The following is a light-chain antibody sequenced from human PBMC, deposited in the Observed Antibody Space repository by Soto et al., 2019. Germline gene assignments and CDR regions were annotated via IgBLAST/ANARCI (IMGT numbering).Light chain of an antibody. J-gene: IGLJ1*01. CDR1: SSDVGGYNY. CDR3: SSYTSSSTLLYV. CDR2: DVS. V-gene: IGLV2-14*01. Sequence: QTVVTQPASVSGSPGQSITISCTGTSSDVGGYNYVSWYQQHPGKAPKLMIYDVSNRPSGVSNRFSGSKSGNTASLTISGLQAEDEADYYCSSYTSSSTLLYVFELGPRSPS.